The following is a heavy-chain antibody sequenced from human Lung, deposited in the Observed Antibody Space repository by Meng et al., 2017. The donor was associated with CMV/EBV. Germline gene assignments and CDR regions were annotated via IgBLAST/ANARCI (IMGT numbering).Heavy chain of an antibody. Sequence: GGSXRLSCAASGFTVNSKYMTWVRLAPGKGLQWVSLIYSGGSAYYADSVKGRFTISRDNSKNTLYLQMNSLRAEDTAIYYCARDQRGGSGFDYWGQGTLVTVSS. J-gene: IGHJ4*02. V-gene: IGHV3-53*01. CDR3: ARDQRGGSGFDY. D-gene: IGHD6-19*01. CDR1: GFTVNSKY. CDR2: IYSGGSA.